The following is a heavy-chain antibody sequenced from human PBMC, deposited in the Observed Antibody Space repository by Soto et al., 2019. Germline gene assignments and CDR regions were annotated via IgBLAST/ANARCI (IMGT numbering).Heavy chain of an antibody. V-gene: IGHV4-59*08. Sequence: SETLSLTCTVSGASLSSYYWGWIRQPPGKGLEWIGHMYHSGTTNYNSSLKSRVTISTDTSKNQFSLKLSTVTAADTAVYYCARRSGPDCSGGSCYLYFDSWGQGTLDTVSS. D-gene: IGHD2-15*01. CDR2: MYHSGTT. CDR3: ARRSGPDCSGGSCYLYFDS. CDR1: GASLSSYY. J-gene: IGHJ4*02.